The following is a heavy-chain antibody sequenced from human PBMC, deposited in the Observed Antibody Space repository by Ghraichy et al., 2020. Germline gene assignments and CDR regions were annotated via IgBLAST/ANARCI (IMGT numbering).Heavy chain of an antibody. CDR3: AGGDCEGDCYFDF. J-gene: IGHJ4*02. Sequence: GGSLRLSCAASGITVSTKYMHWVRQAPGKGLEWVSRVYSGVKTDYADSVRDRFIISRDSSTNTLYLQMNSLRAEDTAVYYCAGGDCEGDCYFDFWGQGTLVTVSS. D-gene: IGHD2-21*02. V-gene: IGHV3-66*01. CDR1: GITVSTKY. CDR2: VYSGVKT.